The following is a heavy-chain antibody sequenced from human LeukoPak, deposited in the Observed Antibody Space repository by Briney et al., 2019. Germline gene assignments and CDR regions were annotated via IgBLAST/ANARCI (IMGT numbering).Heavy chain of an antibody. D-gene: IGHD3-22*01. CDR3: ASYYYDSSVFDY. Sequence: ASVKVSCKASGYTFTGYYMHWVRQAPGKGLEWMGGFDPEDGETIYAQKFQGRVTMTEDTSTDTAYMELSNLRSEDTAVYYCASYYYDSSVFDYWGQGTLVTVSS. J-gene: IGHJ4*02. V-gene: IGHV1-24*01. CDR1: GYTFTGYY. CDR2: FDPEDGET.